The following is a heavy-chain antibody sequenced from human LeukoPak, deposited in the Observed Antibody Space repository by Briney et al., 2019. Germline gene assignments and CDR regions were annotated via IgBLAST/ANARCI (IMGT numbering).Heavy chain of an antibody. CDR1: GFTFSSYA. J-gene: IGHJ4*02. D-gene: IGHD4-17*01. CDR2: ISGSGGST. Sequence: GGSLRLSCAASGFTFSSYAMSWVRQAPGKGLEWVSVISGSGGSTYYADSVKGRFTISRDNSKNTLYLQMNSLRAEDTAVYYCARGAERHGDYRDYWGQGTLVTVSS. V-gene: IGHV3-23*01. CDR3: ARGAERHGDYRDY.